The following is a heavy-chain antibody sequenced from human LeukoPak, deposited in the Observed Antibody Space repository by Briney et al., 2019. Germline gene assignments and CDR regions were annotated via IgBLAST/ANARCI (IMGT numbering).Heavy chain of an antibody. CDR3: ASGLDFYGSGSTAYFDY. CDR2: IYHSGST. CDR1: GYSISSGYY. V-gene: IGHV4-38-2*02. Sequence: SETLSLTCTVSGYSISSGYYWGWIRQPPGKGLEWIGSIYHSGSTYYNPSLKSRVTISVDTSKNQFSLKLRSVTAADTAVYYCASGLDFYGSGSTAYFDYWGQGTLVTVSS. J-gene: IGHJ4*02. D-gene: IGHD3-10*01.